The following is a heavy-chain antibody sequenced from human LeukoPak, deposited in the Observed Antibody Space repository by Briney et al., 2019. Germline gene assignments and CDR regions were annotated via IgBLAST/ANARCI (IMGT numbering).Heavy chain of an antibody. CDR1: AFTFSTYG. D-gene: IGHD3-22*01. V-gene: IGHV3-30*18. Sequence: PGGSLRLSCAASAFTFSTYGMHWVRQAPGKGLEWVAVISYDGTNKYYADSVKGRLTISRDNSKNTLYLQMNSLRAEDTAVYYCAKDRNPTPSSGDSSGYFDYWGQGTLVTVSS. CDR2: ISYDGTNK. J-gene: IGHJ4*02. CDR3: AKDRNPTPSSGDSSGYFDY.